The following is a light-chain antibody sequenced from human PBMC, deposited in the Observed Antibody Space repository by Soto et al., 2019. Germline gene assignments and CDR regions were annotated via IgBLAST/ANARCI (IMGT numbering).Light chain of an antibody. CDR1: SSDIGNYNY. J-gene: IGLJ1*01. V-gene: IGLV2-14*01. Sequence: QSALTQPASVSGSPGQSITISCTGTSSDIGNYNYVSWYQQHPGKAPKLMISEVSNRPSGVSNRFSGSKSGNTASLTISGLQPEDEADYYCSSDTSTSSYVFGGGTKVTGL. CDR2: EVS. CDR3: SSDTSTSSYV.